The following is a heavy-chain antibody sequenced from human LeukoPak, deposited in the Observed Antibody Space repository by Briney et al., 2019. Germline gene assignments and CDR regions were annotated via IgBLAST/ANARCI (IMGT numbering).Heavy chain of an antibody. CDR1: GIILSNAW. V-gene: IGHV3-15*01. CDR3: AKVWYSTSQVADY. J-gene: IGHJ4*02. CDR2: IKSKSDGGIV. D-gene: IGHD1-1*01. Sequence: PGGSLRLSCAASGIILSNAWMTWVRQAPGKGLEWVGRIKSKSDGGIVDYGVFVQGRFTISRDDSKNTLYLQMNSLRAEDTAVYYCAKVWYSTSQVADYWGQGTLVTVSS.